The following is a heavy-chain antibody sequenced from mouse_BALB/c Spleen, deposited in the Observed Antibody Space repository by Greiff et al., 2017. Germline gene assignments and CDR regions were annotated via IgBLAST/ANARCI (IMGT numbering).Heavy chain of an antibody. CDR1: GFSLTSYG. CDR3: ARIYDGYYGRMVY. D-gene: IGHD2-3*01. J-gene: IGHJ4*01. CDR2: IWSGGST. V-gene: IGHV2-4-1*01. Sequence: QVQLQQSGPGLVQPSQSLSITCTVSGFSLTSYGVHWVRQSPGKGLEWLGVIWSGGSTDYNAAFISRLSISKDNSKSQVFFKMNSLQADDTAIYYCARIYDGYYGRMVYWSQGTSVTVSS.